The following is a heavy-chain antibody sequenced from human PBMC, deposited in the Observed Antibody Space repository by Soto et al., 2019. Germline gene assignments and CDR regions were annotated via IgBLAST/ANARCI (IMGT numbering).Heavy chain of an antibody. CDR1: GGTLSSYA. V-gene: IGHV1-69*12. J-gene: IGHJ4*02. CDR3: SSGSSGGWEIAY. CDR2: IIPIFVTA. D-gene: IGHD6-19*01. Sequence: QVQLVQSGAEVKKPGSSVKVSCKASGGTLSSYAISWVRQAPGLGLEWMGGIIPIFVTANYSQKFHGRVTNTADESTSTAYMELSSLRSEDTAVYYCSSGSSGGWEIAYWGQGTLVTVSS.